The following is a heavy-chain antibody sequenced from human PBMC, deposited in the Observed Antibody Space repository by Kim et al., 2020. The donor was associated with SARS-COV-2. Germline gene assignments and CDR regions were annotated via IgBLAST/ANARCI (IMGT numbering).Heavy chain of an antibody. D-gene: IGHD4-17*01. J-gene: IGHJ3*02. V-gene: IGHV4-31*02. Sequence: SRVTMSVDTSKNQFSLKLSSVTAADTAVYYCASEAAGDYGGKRSLGAFDIWGQGTMVTVSS. CDR3: ASEAAGDYGGKRSLGAFDI.